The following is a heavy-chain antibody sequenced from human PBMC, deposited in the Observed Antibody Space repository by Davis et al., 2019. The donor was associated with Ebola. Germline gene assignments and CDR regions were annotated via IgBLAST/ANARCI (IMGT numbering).Heavy chain of an antibody. J-gene: IGHJ4*02. CDR1: GYTFTGYY. CDR3: ATDFTGYDSSGFGY. D-gene: IGHD3-22*01. V-gene: IGHV1-2*02. CDR2: INPNSGGT. Sequence: ASVKVSCKASGYTFTGYYMHWVRQAPGQGLEWMGWINPNSGGTNYAQKFQGRVTMTRDTSISTAYMELSRLRSDDTAVYYCATDFTGYDSSGFGYWGQGTLVTVSS.